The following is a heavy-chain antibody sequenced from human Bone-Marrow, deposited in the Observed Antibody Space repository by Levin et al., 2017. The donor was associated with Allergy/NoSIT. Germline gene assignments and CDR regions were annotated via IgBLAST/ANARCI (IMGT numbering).Heavy chain of an antibody. V-gene: IGHV3-33*01. J-gene: IGHJ2*01. CDR2: IWYDGTDK. Sequence: GESLKISCAASGFIFSSYGMHWVRQAPGKGLEWVAIIWYDGTDKYYADSVKGRFTISRDNSKNMLYLHINSLRAEDTAVYYCARESPATGDWYLGLWGRGTLVTVSS. CDR1: GFIFSSYG. CDR3: ARESPATGDWYLGL. D-gene: IGHD1-26*01.